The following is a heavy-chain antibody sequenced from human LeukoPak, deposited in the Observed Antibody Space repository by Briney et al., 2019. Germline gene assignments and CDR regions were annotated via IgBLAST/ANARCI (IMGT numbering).Heavy chain of an antibody. CDR1: GFTVSSNY. D-gene: IGHD5-18*01. CDR2: IYSGGST. CDR3: ARGLRRRGYSYGPDY. J-gene: IGHJ4*02. V-gene: IGHV3-53*01. Sequence: GGSVRLSCAASGFTVSSNYMSWVRQAPGKGLEWVSVIYSGGSTYYADSVKGRFTISRDNSKNTLYLQMNSLRAEDTAVYYCARGLRRRGYSYGPDYWGQGTLVTVSS.